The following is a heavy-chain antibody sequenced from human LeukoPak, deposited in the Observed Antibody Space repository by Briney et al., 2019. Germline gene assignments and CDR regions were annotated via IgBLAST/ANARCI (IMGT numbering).Heavy chain of an antibody. CDR3: ARGAHGQLPVPYYYYGMDV. Sequence: PSETLSLTCAVYGGSFSGYYWSWIRQPPGKGLEWIGYIYYSGSTNYNPSLKSRVTISVDTSKNQFSLKLSSVTAADTAVYYCARGAHGQLPVPYYYYGMDVWGQGTTVTVSS. CDR1: GGSFSGYY. CDR2: IYYSGST. J-gene: IGHJ6*02. V-gene: IGHV4-59*01.